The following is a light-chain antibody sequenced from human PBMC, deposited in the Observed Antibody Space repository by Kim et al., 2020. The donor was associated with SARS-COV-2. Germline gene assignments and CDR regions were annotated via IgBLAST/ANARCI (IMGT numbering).Light chain of an antibody. CDR3: QQSYTIIT. V-gene: IGKV1-39*01. Sequence: DIQMTQSPSSLSASVGDRVTITCRASHYISYYLNWYQQKPGKAPNLLIYAASSLQSGVPSRISGSGSGTDFPLTISSLQPEDFATYYCQQSYTIITFGQGTRLEIK. CDR2: AAS. J-gene: IGKJ5*01. CDR1: HYISYY.